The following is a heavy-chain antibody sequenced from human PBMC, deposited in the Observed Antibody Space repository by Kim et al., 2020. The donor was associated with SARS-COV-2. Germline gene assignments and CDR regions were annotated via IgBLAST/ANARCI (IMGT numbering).Heavy chain of an antibody. J-gene: IGHJ5*02. CDR2: IYYSGST. CDR1: GGSISSSSYY. Sequence: SETLSLTCTVSGGSISSSSYYWGWIRQPPGKGLEWIGSIYYSGSTYYNPSLKSRVTISVDTSKNQFSLKLSSVTAADTAVYYCGRDRSVVVITWFDPWGQGTLVTVSS. V-gene: IGHV4-39*07. D-gene: IGHD3-22*01. CDR3: GRDRSVVVITWFDP.